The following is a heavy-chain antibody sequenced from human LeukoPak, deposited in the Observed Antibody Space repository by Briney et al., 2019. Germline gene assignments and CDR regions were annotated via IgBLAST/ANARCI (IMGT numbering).Heavy chain of an antibody. J-gene: IGHJ4*02. Sequence: GGSLRLSCAASGFTFSSYGMNWVRQAPGKGLEWVSYISSSGSTIYYADSVKGRFTISRDNAKNSLYLQMNSLRAEDTAVYYCARDPGPAAIRWGQGTLVTVSS. CDR1: GFTFSSYG. CDR3: ARDPGPAAIR. V-gene: IGHV3-48*03. D-gene: IGHD2-2*01. CDR2: ISSSGSTI.